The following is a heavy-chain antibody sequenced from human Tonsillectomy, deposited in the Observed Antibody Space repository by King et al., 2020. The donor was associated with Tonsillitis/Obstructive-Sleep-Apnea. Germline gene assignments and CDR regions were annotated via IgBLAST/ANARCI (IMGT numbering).Heavy chain of an antibody. Sequence: QLVQSGGGLVQPGGSLRLSCAASGFTFSSYAMSWVRQAPGKGLEWVSAISGSGGSTYYADSVKGRFTISRDNSKNTLYLQMNSLRAEDTAVYYCAKDKLGDFWSGYYNYYYYMDVWGKGTTVTVS. CDR2: ISGSGGST. J-gene: IGHJ6*03. CDR1: GFTFSSYA. CDR3: AKDKLGDFWSGYYNYYYYMDV. D-gene: IGHD3-3*01. V-gene: IGHV3-23*04.